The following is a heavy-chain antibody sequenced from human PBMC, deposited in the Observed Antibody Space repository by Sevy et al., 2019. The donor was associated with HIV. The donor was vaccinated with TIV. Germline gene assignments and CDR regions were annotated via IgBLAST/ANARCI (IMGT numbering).Heavy chain of an antibody. J-gene: IGHJ4*02. CDR2: ISSSSSTI. D-gene: IGHD6-13*01. Sequence: GGSLRLSCAASGFTFSSYSMNWVRQAPGKGLEWVSYISSSSSTIYYADSVKGRFTISRDNAKNSLYPQMNSLRDEDTAVYYCARTKGPYSSSWYYFDYWGQGTLVTVSS. CDR1: GFTFSSYS. V-gene: IGHV3-48*02. CDR3: ARTKGPYSSSWYYFDY.